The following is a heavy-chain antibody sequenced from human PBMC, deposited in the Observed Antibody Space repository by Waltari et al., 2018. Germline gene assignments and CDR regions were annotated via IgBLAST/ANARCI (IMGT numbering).Heavy chain of an antibody. J-gene: IGHJ1*01. D-gene: IGHD3-22*01. CDR2: INHSGST. CDR1: GGSFSGSY. V-gene: IGHV4-34*01. Sequence: QVQLQQWGAGLLKPSETLSLTCAVYGGSFSGSYWSWIRTPPGKGLEWIGEINHSGSTNYNPSLKSRVTISVDTSKNQFSLKLSSVTAADTAVYYCARDRNYYDSSGYYYFQHWGQGTLVTVSS. CDR3: ARDRNYYDSSGYYYFQH.